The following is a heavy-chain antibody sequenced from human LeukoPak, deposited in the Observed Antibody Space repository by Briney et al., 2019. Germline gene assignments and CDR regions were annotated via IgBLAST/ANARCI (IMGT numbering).Heavy chain of an antibody. D-gene: IGHD5-12*01. CDR1: GYTFTGYY. J-gene: IGHJ6*03. V-gene: IGHV1-2*02. CDR2: INPNSGDT. Sequence: ASVKVSCKTSGYTFTGYYMHWVRQAPGQGLEWMGRINPNSGDTTYAQKFQGRVTMTRDTSISTAYMELSRLRSDDTAVYYCARPSSNYDYHGYYHYYMDVWGKGTTVTVSS. CDR3: ARPSSNYDYHGYYHYYMDV.